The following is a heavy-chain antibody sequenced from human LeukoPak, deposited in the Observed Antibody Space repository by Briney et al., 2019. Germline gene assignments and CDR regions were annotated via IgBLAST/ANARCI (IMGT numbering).Heavy chain of an antibody. V-gene: IGHV3-21*01. J-gene: IGHJ4*02. CDR3: ASFETVAAKPFDY. Sequence: ETLSLTCTVSGGSIRSYYWSWIRQPPGKGLEWVSSISGNSIYIYYADSVKGRFTISRDNAKNSLYLQMNSLRVADTAVYYCASFETVAAKPFDYWGQGTLVTVSS. D-gene: IGHD6-19*01. CDR1: GGSIRSYY. CDR2: ISGNSIYI.